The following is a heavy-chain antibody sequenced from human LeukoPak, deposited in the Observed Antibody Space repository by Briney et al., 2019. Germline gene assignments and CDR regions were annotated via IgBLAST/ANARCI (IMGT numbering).Heavy chain of an antibody. V-gene: IGHV3-48*01. D-gene: IGHD2-2*01. CDR2: IGIGSGNT. J-gene: IGHJ4*02. CDR3: ARDTKYAFDN. Sequence: SGGSLRLSCAASGFTFSSYSMNWVRQAPGKGLEWISYIGIGSGNTKYADSVKGRFTISGDKAKNSVYLQMNSLRVEDTAVYYCARDTKYAFDNWGQGTLVTVSS. CDR1: GFTFSSYS.